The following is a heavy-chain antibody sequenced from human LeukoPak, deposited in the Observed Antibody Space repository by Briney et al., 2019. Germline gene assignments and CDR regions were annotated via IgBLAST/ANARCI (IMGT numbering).Heavy chain of an antibody. CDR2: IYYSGNT. CDR1: GGSVYTSSHY. V-gene: IGHV4-39*01. CDR3: ARHRGYYDFWTGYSFDY. Sequence: SETLFLTCTVSGGSVYTSSHYWGWIRQPPGKGLEWIGSIYYSGNTYHNPSLKSRLTMAVDTSENQFSLRLTSVTAADTAVYYCARHRGYYDFWTGYSFDYWGQGILVTVSS. D-gene: IGHD3-3*01. J-gene: IGHJ4*02.